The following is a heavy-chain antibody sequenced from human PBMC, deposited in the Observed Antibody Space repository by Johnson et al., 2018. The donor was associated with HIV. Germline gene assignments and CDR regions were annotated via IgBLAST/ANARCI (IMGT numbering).Heavy chain of an antibody. CDR2: INEDGTGK. CDR3: AKGRSGGSGAFDI. CDR1: GFSFSTSY. V-gene: IGHV3-7*02. D-gene: IGHD3-10*01. J-gene: IGHJ3*02. Sequence: VQLVESGGGLVKPGGSLRLSCAASGFSFSTSYMTWVRQAPGKGLEWVATINEDGTGKNHVDSVKGRFIISRDNSKNTLYVQMNRLRPEDTAAYFCAKGRSGGSGAFDIWGQGTV.